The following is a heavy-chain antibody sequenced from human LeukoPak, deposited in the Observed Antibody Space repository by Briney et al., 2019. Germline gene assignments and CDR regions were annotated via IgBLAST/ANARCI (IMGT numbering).Heavy chain of an antibody. CDR1: GFTFSVYG. CDR3: ARGGGLDV. V-gene: IGHV3-33*01. CDR2: IYYDGSIE. D-gene: IGHD3-16*01. J-gene: IGHJ6*02. Sequence: GGSLRLSCAASGFTFSVYGMHWVRQAPGKGLEWVAFIYYDGSIEYYVDPVKGRFTISRDNSKNTLFLQLNNLRAEDTAVYFCARGGGLDVWGQGATVTVSS.